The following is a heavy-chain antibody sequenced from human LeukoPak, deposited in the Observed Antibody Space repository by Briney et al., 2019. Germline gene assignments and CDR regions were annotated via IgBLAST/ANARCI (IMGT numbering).Heavy chain of an antibody. CDR3: ARDRGSYGLDY. J-gene: IGHJ4*02. CDR2: IYTSGST. CDR1: GGSISSYY. D-gene: IGHD1-26*01. Sequence: SETLPLTCTVSGGSISSYYWSWIRQPAGKGLEWIGRIYTSGSTNYNPSLKSRVTMLVDTSKNQFALKLSSVTAADTAVYYCARDRGSYGLDYWGQGTLVTVSS. V-gene: IGHV4-4*07.